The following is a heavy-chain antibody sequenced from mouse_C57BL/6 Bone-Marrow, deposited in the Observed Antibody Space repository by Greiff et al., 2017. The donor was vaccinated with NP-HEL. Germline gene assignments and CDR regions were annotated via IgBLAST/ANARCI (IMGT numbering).Heavy chain of an antibody. CDR1: GYTFTSYW. Sequence: QVQLKQPGTELVKPGASVKLSCKASGYTFTSYWMHWVKQRPGQGLEWIGNINPSNGGTNYNEKFKSKATLTVDKSSSTAYMQLSSLTSEDAAVYYCARWGDGYYWYFDVWGTGTTVTVSS. V-gene: IGHV1-53*01. J-gene: IGHJ1*03. CDR3: ARWGDGYYWYFDV. CDR2: INPSNGGT. D-gene: IGHD2-3*01.